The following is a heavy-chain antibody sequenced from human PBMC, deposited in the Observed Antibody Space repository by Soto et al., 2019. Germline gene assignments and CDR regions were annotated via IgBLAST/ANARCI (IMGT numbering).Heavy chain of an antibody. Sequence: WIWIRQFPGQGLEWIGYIYYSGNTHYNPSLRSRLSMSVDTSMNQFSLNLTSVTAADTAVYYCARDLLTTGGDAFDIWGQGTMVTVSS. CDR2: IYYSGNT. V-gene: IGHV4-30-4*01. D-gene: IGHD4-17*01. CDR3: ARDLLTTGGDAFDI. J-gene: IGHJ3*02.